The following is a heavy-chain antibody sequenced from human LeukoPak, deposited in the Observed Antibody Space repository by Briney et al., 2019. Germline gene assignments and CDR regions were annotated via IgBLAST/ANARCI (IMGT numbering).Heavy chain of an antibody. CDR2: IYYSGST. CDR1: GGSISSSSYY. D-gene: IGHD1-26*01. CDR3: ARGRGELLSECNFDY. J-gene: IGHJ4*02. Sequence: SETLSLTCTVSGGSISSSSYYWGWIRQPPGKGLEWIGRIYYSGSTYYNPSVKSRVTICVDTSKNQFSLKLSSVTAADTAVYYCARGRGELLSECNFDYWGQGTLVTVSS. V-gene: IGHV4-39*01.